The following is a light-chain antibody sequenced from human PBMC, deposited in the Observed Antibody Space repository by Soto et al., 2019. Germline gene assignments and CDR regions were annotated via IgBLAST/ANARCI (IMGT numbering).Light chain of an antibody. Sequence: QSVLTQPASVSGSPGQSITISCTGTSSDVGGYNYVSWYQQHPGKAPKLMIYDVGIRPSGVSSRFSGSKAANTASLSISGLQAEDEADYYCNSYREAHPRFYVFGTGTKVTVL. J-gene: IGLJ1*01. CDR3: NSYREAHPRFYV. CDR1: SSDVGGYNY. CDR2: DVG. V-gene: IGLV2-14*01.